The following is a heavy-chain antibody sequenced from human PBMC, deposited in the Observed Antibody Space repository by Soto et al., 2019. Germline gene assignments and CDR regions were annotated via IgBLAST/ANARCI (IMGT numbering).Heavy chain of an antibody. CDR1: GFTFSDYY. V-gene: IGHV3-11*01. CDR3: ARVVAYGDYVFDAFDI. Sequence: QVQLVESGGGLVKPGGSLRLSCAASGFTFSDYYMSWILQAPGKGLEWVSYISSSGSTIYYADSVKGRFTISRDNAKNSLDLQMNSLRAEDTAVYYCARVVAYGDYVFDAFDIWGQGTMVTVSS. D-gene: IGHD4-17*01. CDR2: ISSSGSTI. J-gene: IGHJ3*02.